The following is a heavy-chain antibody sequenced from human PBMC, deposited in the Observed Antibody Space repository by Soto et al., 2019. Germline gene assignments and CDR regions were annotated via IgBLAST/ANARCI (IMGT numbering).Heavy chain of an antibody. CDR2: MNPNSGNT. Sequence: QVQLVQSGAEVKKPGASVKVSCKASGYTFTSYDINWVRQATGQGLEWMGWMNPNSGNTGYAQKFQGRVTMTRNTSRSTAYMELSSLRSADTTVYYGAREKGGWRYLDYWGQGTLVTVSS. D-gene: IGHD3-3*01. CDR3: AREKGGWRYLDY. V-gene: IGHV1-8*01. CDR1: GYTFTSYD. J-gene: IGHJ4*02.